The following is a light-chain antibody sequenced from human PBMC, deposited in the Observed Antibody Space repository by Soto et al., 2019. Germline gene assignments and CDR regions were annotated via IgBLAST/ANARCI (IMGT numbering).Light chain of an antibody. Sequence: QSALTQPPSVSGSPGQSFAISCTGTSSDVGSYNRVSWYQQPPGAAPKLMIYEVSNRPSGVPDRFSGSKSGNTASLTISGLQAEDEADYYCNSYTGSSTDVFGTGTKLTVL. CDR1: SSDVGSYNR. CDR2: EVS. V-gene: IGLV2-18*02. CDR3: NSYTGSSTDV. J-gene: IGLJ1*01.